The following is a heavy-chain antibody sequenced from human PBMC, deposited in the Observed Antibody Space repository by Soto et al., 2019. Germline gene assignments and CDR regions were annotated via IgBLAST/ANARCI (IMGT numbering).Heavy chain of an antibody. CDR1: GFTFSSYW. CDR2: INSDGSST. CDR3: ARAVCSGGSCYWTGYMDV. Sequence: GGSLRLSYAASGFTFSSYWMHWVRQAPGKGLVWVSRINSDGSSTSYADSVKGRFTISRDNAKNTLYLQMNSLRAEDTAVYYCARAVCSGGSCYWTGYMDVWGKGTTVTVSS. D-gene: IGHD2-15*01. V-gene: IGHV3-74*01. J-gene: IGHJ6*03.